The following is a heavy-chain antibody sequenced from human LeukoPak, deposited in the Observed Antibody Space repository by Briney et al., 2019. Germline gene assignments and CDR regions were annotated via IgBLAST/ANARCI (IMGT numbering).Heavy chain of an antibody. CDR3: ARDVAYCGGDCYPEAFDY. Sequence: ASVKVSCKASGGTFSSYAISWVRQAPGQGLGWMGRIIPIFGTANYAQKFQGRVTITTDESTSTAYMELSSLRSEDTAMYYCARDVAYCGGDCYPEAFDYWGQGTLVTVSS. J-gene: IGHJ4*02. CDR1: GGTFSSYA. D-gene: IGHD2-21*02. V-gene: IGHV1-69*05. CDR2: IIPIFGTA.